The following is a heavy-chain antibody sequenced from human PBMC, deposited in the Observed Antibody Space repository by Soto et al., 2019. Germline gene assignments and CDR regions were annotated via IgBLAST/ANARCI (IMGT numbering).Heavy chain of an antibody. J-gene: IGHJ5*02. Sequence: GASVKVSCKASGYTFTNYGFTWVRQAPGQGLEWLGWISTYNGNTKYAQKVQGRLTMTTDTSTSTANMELTSLRSDDTAVYFCVRGQEYLPAEYYWFDPWGQGTLVTVSS. CDR2: ISTYNGNT. CDR3: VRGQEYLPAEYYWFDP. V-gene: IGHV1-18*01. D-gene: IGHD2-2*01. CDR1: GYTFTNYG.